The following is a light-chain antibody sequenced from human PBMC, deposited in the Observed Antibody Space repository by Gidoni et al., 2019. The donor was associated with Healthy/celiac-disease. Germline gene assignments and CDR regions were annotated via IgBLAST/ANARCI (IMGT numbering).Light chain of an antibody. CDR2: AAS. CDR1: QGIRND. V-gene: IGKV1-6*01. CDR3: LQDYNYPFP. J-gene: IGKJ3*01. Sequence: AIQMHQSPSSLSASVGDRVTITCRASQGIRNDLGWYQQKPGKAPKLLIYAASSLHSGVPSRFSGSGSGTDFTLTISSLQSEDFATYYCLQDYNYPFPFGPGTKVDIK.